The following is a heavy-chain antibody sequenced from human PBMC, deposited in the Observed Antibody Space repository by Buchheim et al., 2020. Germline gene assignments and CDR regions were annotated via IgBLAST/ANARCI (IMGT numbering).Heavy chain of an antibody. D-gene: IGHD4-23*01. J-gene: IGHJ6*02. CDR1: GGSISSGGYS. V-gene: IGHV4-30-4*07. Sequence: QVQLQESGPGLVKPSQTLSLTCAVSGGSISSGGYSWSWIRQPPGKGLEWIGYIYYSGSTYYNPSLKSRVTISVDTSKNQFSLKLSSVTAADTAVYYRARDGGNSENYYYGMDVWGQGTT. CDR2: IYYSGST. CDR3: ARDGGNSENYYYGMDV.